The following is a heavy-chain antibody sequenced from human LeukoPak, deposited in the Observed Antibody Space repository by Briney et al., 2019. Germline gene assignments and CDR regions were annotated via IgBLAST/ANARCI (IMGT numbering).Heavy chain of an antibody. V-gene: IGHV4-34*01. J-gene: IGHJ6*02. CDR2: INHSGST. D-gene: IGHD3-10*01. Sequence: PSETLSLTCAVYGGSFSGYYWSWIRQPPGKGLEWIGEINHSGSTNYNPSLKSRVTISVDTSKNQFSLKLSSVTAADTAVYYCARCYYGSGSYEPYYGMDVWGQGTTATVSS. CDR1: GGSFSGYY. CDR3: ARCYYGSGSYEPYYGMDV.